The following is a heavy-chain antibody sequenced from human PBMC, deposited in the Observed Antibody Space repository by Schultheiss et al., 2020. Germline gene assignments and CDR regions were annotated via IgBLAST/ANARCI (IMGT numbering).Heavy chain of an antibody. D-gene: IGHD5-18*01. J-gene: IGHJ3*02. CDR1: GYTFTSYA. Sequence: ASVKVSCKASGYTFTSYAMNWVRQAPGQGLEWMGRINPNSGGTNYAQKFQGRVTMTRDTSISTAYMELSRLRSDDTAVYYCAITDTAIFAFDIWGQGTMVTVSS. CDR3: AITDTAIFAFDI. V-gene: IGHV1-2*06. CDR2: INPNSGGT.